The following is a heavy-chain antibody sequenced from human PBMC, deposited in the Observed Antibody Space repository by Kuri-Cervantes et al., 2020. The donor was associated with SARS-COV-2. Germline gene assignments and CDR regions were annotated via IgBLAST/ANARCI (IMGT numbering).Heavy chain of an antibody. CDR1: GFTFDDYG. D-gene: IGHD6-13*01. Sequence: GESLKISCAASGFTFDDYGMSWVRQAPGKGLEWVSGINWNGGSTGYADSVKGRFTISRDNAKNSLYLQMNSLRAEDTALYYCARGRLLAAHYYFDYWGQGTLVTVSS. CDR2: INWNGGST. J-gene: IGHJ4*02. V-gene: IGHV3-20*04. CDR3: ARGRLLAAHYYFDY.